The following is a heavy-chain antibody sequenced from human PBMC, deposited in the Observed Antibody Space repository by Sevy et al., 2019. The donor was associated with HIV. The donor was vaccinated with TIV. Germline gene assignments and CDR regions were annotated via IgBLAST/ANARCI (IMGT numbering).Heavy chain of an antibody. CDR1: GFIFSNFA. CDR3: ARVENDDEFFQY. V-gene: IGHV3-30*04. J-gene: IGHJ1*01. Sequence: GGSLRLSCTVSGFIFSNFAMHWVHQAPGKELEWVAVTSYDGSHKYYADSVKGRFIVSRDNSRNILSLEMSSLTRDDTAVYYCARVENDDEFFQYWGQGTLVTVSS. CDR2: TSYDGSHK. D-gene: IGHD2-15*01.